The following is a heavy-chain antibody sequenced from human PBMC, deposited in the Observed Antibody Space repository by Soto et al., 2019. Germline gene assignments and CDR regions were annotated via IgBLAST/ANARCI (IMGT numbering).Heavy chain of an antibody. V-gene: IGHV5-51*01. CDR2: IYPGDSDA. CDR3: ARQEHLVYSSDYYFYGMDV. D-gene: IGHD6-25*01. CDR1: GYNFTNYW. J-gene: IGHJ6*02. Sequence: GESLKISCKGSGYNFTNYWIGWVRRMPGKGLEWMGIIYPGDSDARYSPSLQGQVTISVDKSISTAYLQWSSLKASDTAMYYCARQEHLVYSSDYYFYGMDVWGQGTTVTVSS.